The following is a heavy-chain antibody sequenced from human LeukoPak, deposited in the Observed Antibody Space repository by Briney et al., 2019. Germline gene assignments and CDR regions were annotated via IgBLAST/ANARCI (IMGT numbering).Heavy chain of an antibody. CDR1: GFSFNSYT. CDR3: VRDVSRRIGMDV. D-gene: IGHD2/OR15-2a*01. Sequence: GGSLRLSCLASGFSFNSYTMNWVREAPGKGLEWISTISPVSSYTWYAESVKGRFTISRDNPKNSLYLQMDSLRAEDTAVYYCVRDVSRRIGMDVWGQGTTVTVSS. V-gene: IGHV3-21*01. CDR2: ISPVSSYT. J-gene: IGHJ6*02.